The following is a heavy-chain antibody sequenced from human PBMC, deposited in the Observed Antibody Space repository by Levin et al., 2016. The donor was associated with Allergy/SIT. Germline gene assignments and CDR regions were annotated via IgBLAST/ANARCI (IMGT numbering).Heavy chain of an antibody. CDR2: IYYTGST. J-gene: IGHJ3*02. D-gene: IGHD4-17*01. V-gene: IGHV4-61*01. Sequence: SETLSLTCTVSGGSVSTSYYYWSWIRQPPGKGLEWIGYIYYTGSTNYNPSLKSRVTMSVDTSKNQFSLKVISVTAADTAMYYCARERYSMTAVTRRAFDIWGQGTMVTVSS. CDR1: GGSVSTSYYY. CDR3: ARERYSMTAVTRRAFDI.